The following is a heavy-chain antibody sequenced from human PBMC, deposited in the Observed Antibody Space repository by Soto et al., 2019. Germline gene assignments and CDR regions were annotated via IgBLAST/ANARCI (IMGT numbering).Heavy chain of an antibody. CDR3: ARARDGYNLPYYFDY. CDR1: GFTVSSNY. V-gene: IGHV3-53*02. D-gene: IGHD5-12*01. CDR2: LYSGGST. Sequence: EVQLVETGGGLIQPGGSLRLSCAASGFTVSSNYMSWVRQAPGKGLEWVSVLYSGGSTYYADSVKGRFTISRDNSKNTLYLQMNSLRAEDTAVYYCARARDGYNLPYYFDYWGQGTLVTVSS. J-gene: IGHJ4*02.